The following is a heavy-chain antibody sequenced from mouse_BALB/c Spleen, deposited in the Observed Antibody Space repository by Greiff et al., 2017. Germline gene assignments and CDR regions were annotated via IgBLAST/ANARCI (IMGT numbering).Heavy chain of an antibody. CDR2: ISSGGSYT. V-gene: IGHV5-6-4*01. CDR1: GFTFSSYT. CDR3: TRLAWFAY. J-gene: IGHJ3*01. Sequence: EVHLVESGGGLVKPGGSLKLSCAASGFTFSSYTMSWVRQTPEKRLEWVATISSGGSYTYYPDSVKGRFTISRDNAKNTLYLQMSSLKSEDTAMYYCTRLAWFAYWGQGTLVTVSA.